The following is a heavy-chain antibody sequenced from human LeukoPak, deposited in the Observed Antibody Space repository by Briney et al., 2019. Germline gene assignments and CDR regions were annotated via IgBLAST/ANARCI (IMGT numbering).Heavy chain of an antibody. CDR3: AREFGGYDLVVVAATLADDYYYGMDV. V-gene: IGHV1-46*01. CDR2: INPSGGST. Sequence: ASVKVSCKASGYTFTSYYMHWVRQAPGQGLEWMGIINPSGGSTSYAQKFQGRVTMTRDTSTSTVYMELSSLRSEDTAVYYCAREFGGYDLVVVAATLADDYYYGMDVWGQGTTVTVSS. CDR1: GYTFTSYY. J-gene: IGHJ6*02. D-gene: IGHD2-15*01.